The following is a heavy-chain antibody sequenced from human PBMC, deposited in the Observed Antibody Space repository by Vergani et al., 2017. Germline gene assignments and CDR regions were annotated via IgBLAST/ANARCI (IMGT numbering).Heavy chain of an antibody. CDR2: ISGSGGST. V-gene: IGHV3-23*04. CDR1: GFTVSSNY. Sequence: EVQLVESGGGLVQPGGSLRLSCAASGFTVSSNYMSWVRQAPGKGLEWVSAISGSGGSTYYADSVKGRFTISRDNSKNTLYLQMNSLRAEDTAVYYCAKAPRGYSYGYAAFDIWGQGTMVTVSS. J-gene: IGHJ3*02. D-gene: IGHD5-18*01. CDR3: AKAPRGYSYGYAAFDI.